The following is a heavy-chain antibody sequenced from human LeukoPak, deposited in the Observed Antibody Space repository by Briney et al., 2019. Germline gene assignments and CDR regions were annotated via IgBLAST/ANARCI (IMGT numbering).Heavy chain of an antibody. CDR1: GFTLSRYT. CDR2: ISSSGSNR. V-gene: IGHV3-48*01. CDR3: AKAGGWRYCSGGSCYFDY. Sequence: PGGPLKPSCAASGFTLSRYTMNWVRQAPGKGLEWVSYISSSGSNRYNADSVKGRFTISRDNAKNTLYLQMNSLRAEDTAVYYCAKAGGWRYCSGGSCYFDYWGQGTLVTVSS. D-gene: IGHD2-15*01. J-gene: IGHJ4*02.